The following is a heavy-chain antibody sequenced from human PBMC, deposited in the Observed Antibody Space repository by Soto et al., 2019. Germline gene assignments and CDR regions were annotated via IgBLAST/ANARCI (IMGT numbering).Heavy chain of an antibody. CDR3: ARGGNCIVSSGPLGSHYGMDV. CDR2: IYHRGST. J-gene: IGHJ6*02. CDR1: GGSISSSNW. Sequence: PSETLSLTCAVSGGSISSSNWWSWVRQPPGKGLERNGVIYHRGSTNYNPSLKSRVTISVDTSNNQCSMRLSSVTAADTAVYYGARGGNCIVSSGPLGSHYGMDVWGQGTTVTVSS. V-gene: IGHV4-4*02. D-gene: IGHD2-15*01.